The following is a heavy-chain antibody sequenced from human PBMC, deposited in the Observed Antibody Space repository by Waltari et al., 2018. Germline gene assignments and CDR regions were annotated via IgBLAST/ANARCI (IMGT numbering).Heavy chain of an antibody. CDR3: ARDRGRGLYLDS. CDR1: GDSVCNTYW. CDR2: IHGTGKT. V-gene: IGHV4-4*02. Sequence: QLQLQQSGPGLVKPSESLFLSCAVSGDSVCNTYWWSWARQPPGKGLEWIGQIHGTGKTNYNPSLESRVTVSMDTSNNQFSLRVTSPTAADTAVYFCARDRGRGLYLDSWGQGTLVTVS. J-gene: IGHJ4*02. D-gene: IGHD1-26*01.